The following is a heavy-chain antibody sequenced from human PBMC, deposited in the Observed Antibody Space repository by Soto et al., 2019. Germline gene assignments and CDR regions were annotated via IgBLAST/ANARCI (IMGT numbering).Heavy chain of an antibody. CDR1: GYTFTSYG. CDR3: ARDTPRYSSGWTPWAYYYYGMDV. D-gene: IGHD6-19*01. V-gene: IGHV1-18*01. J-gene: IGHJ6*02. CDR2: ISAYNGNT. Sequence: QVQLVQSGAEVKKPGASVKVSCKASGYTFTSYGISWVRQAPGQGLEWMGWISAYNGNTNYAQKLQGRVTMTTDTSTSTAYMELRSLRSDDTAVYYCARDTPRYSSGWTPWAYYYYGMDVWGQGTTVTVSS.